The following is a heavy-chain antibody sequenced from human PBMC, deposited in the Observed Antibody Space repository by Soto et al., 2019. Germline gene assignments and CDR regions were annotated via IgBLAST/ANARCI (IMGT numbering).Heavy chain of an antibody. CDR3: ARVDTPMASRVAVDY. V-gene: IGHV3-23*01. Sequence: PGGSLRLSCAASGFTFNTYAMNWVRQAPGKGLEWVSTISGSGVTTNYADSVKGRFTFSRDNSKNTLYLQMNSLTAEDTAVYYCARVDTPMASRVAVDYWGQGTLVTVSS. J-gene: IGHJ4*02. D-gene: IGHD5-18*01. CDR2: ISGSGVTT. CDR1: GFTFNTYA.